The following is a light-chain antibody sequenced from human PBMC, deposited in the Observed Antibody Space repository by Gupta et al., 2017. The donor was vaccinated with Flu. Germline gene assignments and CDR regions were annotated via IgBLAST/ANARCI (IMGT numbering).Light chain of an antibody. J-gene: IGLJ2*01. Sequence: RVTISCSGSSSNIGSNTVNWYQQFPGTAPKLLIYNDNERPSGVPDRLSASKSGTSASLAISGLQSEDEADYYCAAWDDSRKGGVFGGGTKLTVL. CDR1: SSNIGSNT. CDR3: AAWDDSRKGGV. V-gene: IGLV1-44*01. CDR2: NDN.